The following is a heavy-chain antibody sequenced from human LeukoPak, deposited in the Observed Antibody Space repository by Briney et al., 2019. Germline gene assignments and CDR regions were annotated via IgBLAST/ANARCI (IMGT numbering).Heavy chain of an antibody. V-gene: IGHV4-59*12. CDR1: GGSISSYY. J-gene: IGHJ4*02. CDR3: ARGEPYYGSLDY. Sequence: SETLSLTCTVSGGSISSYYWSWIRQPPGKGLEWIGYIYYSGSTNYNPSLKSRVTMSVDTSKNQFSLKLSSVTAADTAVYYCARGEPYYGSLDYWGQGTLVTVSS. D-gene: IGHD3-10*01. CDR2: IYYSGST.